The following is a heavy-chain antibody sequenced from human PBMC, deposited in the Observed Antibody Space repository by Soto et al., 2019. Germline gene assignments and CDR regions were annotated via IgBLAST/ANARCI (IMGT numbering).Heavy chain of an antibody. J-gene: IGHJ4*02. CDR3: AKDVSMVRGVLLY. D-gene: IGHD3-10*01. V-gene: IGHV3-23*01. CDR2: ISGSGGST. Sequence: PGGSLRLSCAASGFTFSSYAMSWFRQAPGKGLEWVSAISGSGGSTYYADSVKGRFTISRDNSKNTRYLQMNSLRAEDTAVYYCAKDVSMVRGVLLYGGQGTLVTVSS. CDR1: GFTFSSYA.